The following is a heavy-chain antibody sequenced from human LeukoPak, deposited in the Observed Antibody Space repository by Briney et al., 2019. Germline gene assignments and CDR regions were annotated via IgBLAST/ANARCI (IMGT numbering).Heavy chain of an antibody. CDR3: PNHSSQSVVAATLFDY. Sequence: PGGSLRLSCAASGFTFSSYVMHWVRQAPGKGLEWVAVISYDGSNKYYADSVKGRFTISRDNSKNTLYLQMNSLRAEDTAVYSFPNHSSQSVVAATLFDYRGEGDLVTVSS. CDR1: GFTFSSYV. J-gene: IGHJ4*02. D-gene: IGHD2-15*01. V-gene: IGHV3-30*18. CDR2: ISYDGSNK.